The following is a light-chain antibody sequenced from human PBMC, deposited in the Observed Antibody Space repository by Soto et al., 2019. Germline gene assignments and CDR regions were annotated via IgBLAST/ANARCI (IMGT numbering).Light chain of an antibody. V-gene: IGLV2-14*03. CDR2: DVT. CDR3: TSYSSSTTLVV. J-gene: IGLJ2*01. CDR1: SSDIGGFNY. Sequence: QSALTQPASVSGSPGRSVTISCTGSSSDIGGFNYVSWYQHLPGRAPKLIIYDVTNRPSGISYRFSASKSGGTASLTISGLQAEDEGYYYCTSYSSSTTLVVFGGGTKVTVL.